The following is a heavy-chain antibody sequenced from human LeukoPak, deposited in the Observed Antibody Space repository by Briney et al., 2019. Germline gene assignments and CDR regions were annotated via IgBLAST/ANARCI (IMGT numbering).Heavy chain of an antibody. D-gene: IGHD6-19*01. CDR1: GYTFTGYY. Sequence: ASVKVSCKASGYTFTGYYMHWVRQAPGQGLEWMGWINPNSGGTNYAQKFQGWVTMTRETSISTAYMELSRLRSDDTAVYYCARDRSPTYSSGWYQDAFDIWGQGTMVTASS. CDR2: INPNSGGT. J-gene: IGHJ3*02. V-gene: IGHV1-2*04. CDR3: ARDRSPTYSSGWYQDAFDI.